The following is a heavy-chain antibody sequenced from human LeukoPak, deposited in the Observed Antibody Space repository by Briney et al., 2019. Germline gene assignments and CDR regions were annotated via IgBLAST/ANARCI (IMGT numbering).Heavy chain of an antibody. J-gene: IGHJ4*02. Sequence: SETLSLTCTVSGGSISSGGYYWSWIRQHPGKGLEWIGYIYYSGSTYYNPSLKSRVTISVDTSKNQFSLKLSSVTAADTAVYYCARGPDYYDSSGYYLGNYFDYWGQGTLVTVSS. CDR2: IYYSGST. D-gene: IGHD3-22*01. V-gene: IGHV4-31*03. CDR1: GGSISSGGYY. CDR3: ARGPDYYDSSGYYLGNYFDY.